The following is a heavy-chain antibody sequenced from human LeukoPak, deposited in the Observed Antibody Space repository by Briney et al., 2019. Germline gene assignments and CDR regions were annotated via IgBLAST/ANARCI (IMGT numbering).Heavy chain of an antibody. D-gene: IGHD6-13*01. CDR1: GFTFSSYS. CDR3: ARGAEGIAASDSNFDY. J-gene: IGHJ4*02. V-gene: IGHV3-21*01. Sequence: PGGSLRLSCAASGFTFSSYSMNWVRQAPGKGLEWVSSISTSSSYIDYADSVKGRFTISRDNAKKSLYLQMNSLRAEDTAVYYCARGAEGIAASDSNFDYWGQGMLVTVSS. CDR2: ISTSSSYI.